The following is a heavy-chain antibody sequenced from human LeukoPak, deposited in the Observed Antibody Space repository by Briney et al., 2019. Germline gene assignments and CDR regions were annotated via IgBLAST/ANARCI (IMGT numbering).Heavy chain of an antibody. D-gene: IGHD3-3*01. CDR3: AKVRNYDFWSGFLF. V-gene: IGHV3-9*03. J-gene: IGHJ4*02. CDR1: GFTFDDYA. CDR2: ISWNSGSI. Sequence: GGSLGLSCVASGFTFDDYAMHWVRQAPGKGLEWVSGISWNSGSIGYADSVKGRFIISRDNAKNSLYLQMNSLRAEDMALYYCAKVRNYDFWSGFLFGGQGTLVTVSS.